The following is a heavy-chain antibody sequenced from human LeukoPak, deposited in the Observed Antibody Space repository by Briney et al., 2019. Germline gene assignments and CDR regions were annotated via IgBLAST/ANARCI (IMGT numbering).Heavy chain of an antibody. CDR1: GFTFDDYA. V-gene: IGHV3-9*03. CDR3: AKSSREQQLVLDAFDI. J-gene: IGHJ3*02. CDR2: ISWNSGSI. D-gene: IGHD6-13*01. Sequence: QSGGSLRLSCAASGFTFDDYAMHWVRQAPGKGLEWVSGISWNSGSIGYADSVKGRFTISRDNAKNSLYLQMNSLRAEDMALYYCAKSSREQQLVLDAFDIWGQGTMVTVSS.